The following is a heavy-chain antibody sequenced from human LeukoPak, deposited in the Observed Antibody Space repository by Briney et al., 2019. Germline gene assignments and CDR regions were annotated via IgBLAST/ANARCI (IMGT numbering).Heavy chain of an antibody. D-gene: IGHD1-26*01. V-gene: IGHV4-39*01. CDR2: IYYSGST. Sequence: SETLSLTCTVSGGPISSSSYYGGWIRQPPGKGVEWIGSIYYSGSTYYNPSLKGRVTISVDMSKNQFSLKLSSVTAADTAVYYCARNGAGWYFDYWGQGTLVTVSS. CDR1: GGPISSSSYY. J-gene: IGHJ4*02. CDR3: ARNGAGWYFDY.